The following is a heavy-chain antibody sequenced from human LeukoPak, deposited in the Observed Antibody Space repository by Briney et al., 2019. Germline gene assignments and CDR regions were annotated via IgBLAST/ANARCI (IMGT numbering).Heavy chain of an antibody. J-gene: IGHJ3*02. CDR1: GYTFTSYF. CDR2: INPTGGST. CDR3: ARGRVTATDGFDI. V-gene: IGHV1-46*01. Sequence: ASVKVSCKASGYTFTSYFIHWVRQAPGEGLEWMGIINPTGGSTRYAQKFQGRVTMTRDTSTSIVYMELSSLRSEDTAVYYCARGRVTATDGFDIWGQGTTVIVSS. D-gene: IGHD2-21*02.